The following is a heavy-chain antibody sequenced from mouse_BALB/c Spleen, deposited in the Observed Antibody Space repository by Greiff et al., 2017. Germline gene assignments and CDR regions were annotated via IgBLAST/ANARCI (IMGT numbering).Heavy chain of an antibody. CDR3: ARREYGNPNYYAMDY. CDR2: ISNGGGST. V-gene: IGHV5-12-2*01. J-gene: IGHJ4*01. CDR1: GFTFSSYT. D-gene: IGHD2-10*02. Sequence: EVKLVESGGGLVQPGGSRKLSCAASGFTFSSYTMSWVRQTPEKRLEWVAYISNGGGSTYYPDTVKGRFTISRDNAKNTLYLQMSSLKSEDTAMYYCARREYGNPNYYAMDYWGQGTSVTVSS.